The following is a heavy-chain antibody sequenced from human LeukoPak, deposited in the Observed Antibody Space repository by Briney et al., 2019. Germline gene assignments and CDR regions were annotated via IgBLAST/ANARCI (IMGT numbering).Heavy chain of an antibody. Sequence: ASVKVSCKASGYTFTSYGISWVRQAPGQGLEWMGWISAYNGNTNYAQKLQGRVTMTTDTSTSTAYMELRSLRSDDTAVYYCARGSTGTHMYGYYYYMDVWGKGTTVTVSS. CDR2: ISAYNGNT. CDR3: ARGSTGTHMYGYYYYMDV. CDR1: GYTFTSYG. V-gene: IGHV1-18*01. J-gene: IGHJ6*03. D-gene: IGHD1-1*01.